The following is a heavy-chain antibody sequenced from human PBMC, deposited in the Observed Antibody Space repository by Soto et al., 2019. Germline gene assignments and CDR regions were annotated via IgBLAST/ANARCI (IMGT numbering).Heavy chain of an antibody. D-gene: IGHD6-6*01. CDR1: GGSFSGYY. CDR2: INHSGST. J-gene: IGHJ4*02. Sequence: PSETLSLTCAVYGGSFSGYYWSWIRQPPGKGLEWIGEINHSGSTNYNPSLKSRVTISVDTSKNQFSLKLSSVTAADTAVYYCARGSPPSSSPGQLVLPYDYWGQGTLVTVSS. CDR3: ARGSPPSSSPGQLVLPYDY. V-gene: IGHV4-34*01.